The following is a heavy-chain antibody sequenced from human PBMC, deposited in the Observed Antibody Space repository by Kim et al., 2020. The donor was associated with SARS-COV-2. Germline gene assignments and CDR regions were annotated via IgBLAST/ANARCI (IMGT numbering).Heavy chain of an antibody. D-gene: IGHD4-17*01. CDR1: GFTFSSYA. J-gene: IGHJ3*02. Sequence: GGSLRLSCAASGFTFSSYAMHWVRQAPGKGLEYVSAISSNGGSTYYANSVKGRFTISRDNSKNTLYLQMGSLRAEDMAVYYCARGNYDYGDEWGAFDTWGQGTMVTVSS. CDR2: ISSNGGST. V-gene: IGHV3-64*01. CDR3: ARGNYDYGDEWGAFDT.